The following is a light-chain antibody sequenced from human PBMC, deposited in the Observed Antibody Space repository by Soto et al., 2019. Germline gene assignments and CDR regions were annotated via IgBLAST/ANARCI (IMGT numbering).Light chain of an antibody. Sequence: EIMMTQSPATLSVPPGESATLSCRASQSVGRSVAWYQQRPGQSPSLLIFNASTRASGISAMCSGSGSGTDFSLAISGLQYEDYAVYYCQQYNVWWTFGQGTKVE. CDR2: NAS. CDR3: QQYNVWWT. CDR1: QSVGRS. J-gene: IGKJ1*01. V-gene: IGKV3-15*01.